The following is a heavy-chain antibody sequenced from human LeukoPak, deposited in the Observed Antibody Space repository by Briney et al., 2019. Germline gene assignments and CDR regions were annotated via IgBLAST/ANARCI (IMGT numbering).Heavy chain of an antibody. V-gene: IGHV3-11*01. D-gene: IGHD3-16*02. CDR1: GFTFNDYY. J-gene: IGHJ4*02. CDR2: ISGSGDRI. CDR3: ARDYAWDSYGLVLDS. Sequence: GGSLRLSCAASGFTFNDYYMSWIRQAPGEGLEWISYISGSGDRIYYADSVKGRFTISRDNAKNSLYLQLNSLRAEDTAVYYCARDYAWDSYGLVLDSWGQGALVTVSP.